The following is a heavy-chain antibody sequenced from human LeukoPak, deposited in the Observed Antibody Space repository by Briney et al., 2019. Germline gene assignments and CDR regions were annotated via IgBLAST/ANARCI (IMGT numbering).Heavy chain of an antibody. CDR2: ISSSGTTI. Sequence: PGGSLRLSCAASGFTFTSYEKNWVRQAPGKGLEWVSYISSSGTTIYYADSVKGRFTISRDNAKNSLYLQMNSLRAEDTAVYFCTRGGMVPDWGQGTLVTVSS. J-gene: IGHJ4*02. CDR3: TRGGMVPD. CDR1: GFTFTSYE. V-gene: IGHV3-48*03. D-gene: IGHD4/OR15-4a*01.